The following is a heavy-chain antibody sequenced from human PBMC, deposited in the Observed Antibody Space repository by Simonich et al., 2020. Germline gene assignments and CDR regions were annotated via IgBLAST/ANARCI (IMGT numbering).Heavy chain of an antibody. CDR2: ISKEGRNK. J-gene: IGHJ3*02. D-gene: IGHD7-27*01. CDR3: AREDLTGDAFDI. V-gene: IGHV3-30*07. CDR1: GFTFSCYA. Sequence: QVQLVESGGGVVQPGRSLRLSCAASGFTFSCYAMHWVRQAPGKWLEWVAVISKEGRNKYYADSVKGRFTSSRDNSKNTLYLQMNSLRAEDTAVYYCAREDLTGDAFDIWGQGTMVTVSS.